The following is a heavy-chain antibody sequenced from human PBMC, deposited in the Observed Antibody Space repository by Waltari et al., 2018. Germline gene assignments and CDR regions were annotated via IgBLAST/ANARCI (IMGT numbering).Heavy chain of an antibody. CDR1: GASFTHTTHY. CDR3: AGGFGWGNDF. V-gene: IGHV4-39*01. J-gene: IGHJ4*02. CDR2: IHSSGAT. D-gene: IGHD3-16*01. Sequence: QLQESGPGMVEPSETLSLTCTVSGASFTHTTHYWGWILQPPGKSREWIVNIHSSGATFYNSSLKSRVTMSVDKSKNQFSLNLNSVTAADTAVYYCAGGFGWGNDFWGQGILVTVAS.